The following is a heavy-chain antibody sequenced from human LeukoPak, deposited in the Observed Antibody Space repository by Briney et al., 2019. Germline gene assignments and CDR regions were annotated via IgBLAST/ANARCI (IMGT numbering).Heavy chain of an antibody. CDR1: GFTFSNAW. Sequence: GGSLRLSCAASGFTFSNAWMSWVRQAPGKGLEWVANIKQDGSEKYYVDSVKGRFTISRDNAKNSLYLQMNSLRAEDTAVYYCLAAKYSNYETSDYWGQGTLVTVSS. CDR2: IKQDGSEK. V-gene: IGHV3-7*01. D-gene: IGHD4-11*01. CDR3: LAAKYSNYETSDY. J-gene: IGHJ4*02.